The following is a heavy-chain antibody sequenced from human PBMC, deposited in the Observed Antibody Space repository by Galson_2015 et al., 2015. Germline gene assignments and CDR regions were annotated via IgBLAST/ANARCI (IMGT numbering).Heavy chain of an antibody. Sequence: LSLTCAVYGGSFSGHYWSWIRQPPWKGLEWIGEIYHSGSTNYNPSLKSRVTISVDKSKNQFSLKLSSVTAADTAVYYCARDRGRGYYFDYWGQGTLVTVSS. CDR2: IYHSGST. V-gene: IGHV4-34*01. CDR1: GGSFSGHY. D-gene: IGHD3-16*01. CDR3: ARDRGRGYYFDY. J-gene: IGHJ4*02.